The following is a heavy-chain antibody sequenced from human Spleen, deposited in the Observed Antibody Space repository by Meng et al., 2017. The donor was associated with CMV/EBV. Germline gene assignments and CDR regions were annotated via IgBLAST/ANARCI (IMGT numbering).Heavy chain of an antibody. CDR2: LYSGGGA. CDR1: GVSVQSNY. D-gene: IGHD3-10*01. CDR3: AKGPLLWFGEDAFDI. V-gene: IGHV3-53*05. J-gene: IGHJ3*02. Sequence: GESLKISCVGSGVSVQSNYLSWVRQAPGKGLEWVSVLYSGGGAYYADSLRGRFTISRDNAKNSLYLQMNSLRAEDTALYYCAKGPLLWFGEDAFDIWGQGTMVTVSS.